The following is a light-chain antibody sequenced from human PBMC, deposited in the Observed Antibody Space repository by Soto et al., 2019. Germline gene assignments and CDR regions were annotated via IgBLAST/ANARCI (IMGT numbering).Light chain of an antibody. V-gene: IGLV2-14*03. Sequence: QSALTQPAYVSGSPGQSITISCTSTSSDVGGYNYVSWYQHHPGKAPKLMIYDVSNRPSGVSNRFSGSKSGNTASLSISGLQPEDEADYYCSSYRTSNTRQIVCGTGTKVTVL. CDR1: SSDVGGYNY. J-gene: IGLJ1*01. CDR3: SSYRTSNTRQIV. CDR2: DVS.